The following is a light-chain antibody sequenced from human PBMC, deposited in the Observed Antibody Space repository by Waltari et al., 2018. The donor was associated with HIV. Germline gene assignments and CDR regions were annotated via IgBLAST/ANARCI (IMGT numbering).Light chain of an antibody. CDR2: QDS. CDR3: QAWDSSTAFYV. J-gene: IGLJ1*01. Sequence: SYELTHPPSVSVSPRHTASITRPGDKLAYTFAFWYQQKPGHSPVVVSYQDSKRPSGIPERFSGSNSGNTATLTISGTQAMDEADYYCQAWDSSTAFYVFGTGTKVTVL. V-gene: IGLV3-1*01. CDR1: KLAYTF.